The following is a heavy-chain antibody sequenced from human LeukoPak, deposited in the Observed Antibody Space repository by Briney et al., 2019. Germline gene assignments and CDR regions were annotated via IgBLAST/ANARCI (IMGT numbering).Heavy chain of an antibody. CDR3: ARDRLAAGGSGA. J-gene: IGHJ5*02. V-gene: IGHV1-2*06. CDR2: INPNSGGT. D-gene: IGHD6-13*01. Sequence: ASVKVSCXASGYTFTGYSMHWVRQAPGQGLGWMGRINPNSGGTNYAQKFQGRVTMTRDTSISTAYMELSSLRSDDTAVYYCARDRLAAGGSGAWGQGTLVTVSS. CDR1: GYTFTGYS.